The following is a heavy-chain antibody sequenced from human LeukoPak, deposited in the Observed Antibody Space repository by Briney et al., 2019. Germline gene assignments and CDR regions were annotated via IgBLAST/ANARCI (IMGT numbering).Heavy chain of an antibody. CDR3: ARVRAFWSGYSDY. Sequence: PGGSLRLSCAASGFTFSSYAMHWVRQAPGKGLEYVSAISSNGGSTYYANSVKGRFTISRDNSKNTLYLQMGSLRAEDVAVYYCARVRAFWSGYSDYWGQGTLVTVSS. J-gene: IGHJ4*02. V-gene: IGHV3-64*01. CDR2: ISSNGGST. D-gene: IGHD3-3*01. CDR1: GFTFSSYA.